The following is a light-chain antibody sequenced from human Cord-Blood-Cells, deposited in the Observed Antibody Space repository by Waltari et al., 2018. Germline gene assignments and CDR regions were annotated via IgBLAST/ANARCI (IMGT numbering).Light chain of an antibody. CDR1: QSVLYSSNNNNY. V-gene: IGKV4-1*01. CDR2: WAS. Sequence: DIVMTQSPYSLAASLGERATITCKSSQSVLYSSNNNNYLAWYQQKPGHPPKLLIYWASTRESGVPDRFSGSGSGTDFTLTISSLQAEDVAVYYCQQYYSTPLTFGGGTKVEIK. CDR3: QQYYSTPLT. J-gene: IGKJ4*01.